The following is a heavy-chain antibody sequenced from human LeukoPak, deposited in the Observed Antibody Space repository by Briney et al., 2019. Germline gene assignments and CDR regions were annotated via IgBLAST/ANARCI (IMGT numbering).Heavy chain of an antibody. CDR1: GFTLSSYS. Sequence: QPGGSLRLSCAASGFTLSSYSMYWVRQAPGKGLEWVSYISSSSSTIYDADSVKGRFTISRDNAKNSLYLQMNSLRAEDTAVYYCARGAYYYYMDVWGKGTTVTVSS. CDR3: ARGAYYYYMDV. J-gene: IGHJ6*03. CDR2: ISSSSSTI. V-gene: IGHV3-48*04.